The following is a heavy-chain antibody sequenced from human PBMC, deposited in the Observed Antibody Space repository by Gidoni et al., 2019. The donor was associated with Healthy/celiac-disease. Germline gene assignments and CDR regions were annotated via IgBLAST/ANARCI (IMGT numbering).Heavy chain of an antibody. CDR3: ARAEYYYDSSGYWGPDY. J-gene: IGHJ4*02. CDR2: ISSSGSTI. V-gene: IGHV3-48*03. CDR1: GFTFSSYE. D-gene: IGHD3-22*01. Sequence: EVQLVESGGGLVQPGGSLRLSCEASGFTFSSYEMNWVRQAPGKGLEWVSYISSSGSTIYYADSVKGRFTISRDNAKNSLYLQMNSLRAEDTAVYYCARAEYYYDSSGYWGPDYWGQGTLVTVSS.